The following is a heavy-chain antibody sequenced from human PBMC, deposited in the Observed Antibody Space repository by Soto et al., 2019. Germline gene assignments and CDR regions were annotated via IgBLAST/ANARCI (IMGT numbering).Heavy chain of an antibody. J-gene: IGHJ5*02. D-gene: IGHD4-17*01. CDR1: GFTFSNAW. V-gene: IGHV3-15*01. Sequence: GGSLRVSCAASGFTFSNAWMSWVRQAPGKGLEWVGRIKSKTDGGTTDCAAPVKGRFTISRDDSKNTLYLQMNSLKTEDTAVYYCTTEARLRGWFDPWGQGTLVTVSS. CDR2: IKSKTDGGTT. CDR3: TTEARLRGWFDP.